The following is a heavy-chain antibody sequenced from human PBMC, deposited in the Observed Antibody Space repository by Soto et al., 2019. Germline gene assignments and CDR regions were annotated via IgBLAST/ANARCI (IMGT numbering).Heavy chain of an antibody. J-gene: IGHJ6*02. CDR2: ISAYNGNT. D-gene: IGHD3-16*02. CDR3: ARVRLGELSLFVNYYYGMDV. CDR1: GYTFTSYG. V-gene: IGHV1-18*01. Sequence: GASVKVSCKASGYTFTSYGISWVRQAPGQGLEWMGWISAYNGNTNYAQKLQGRVTMTTGTSTSTAYMELRSLRSDDTAVYYCARVRLGELSLFVNYYYGMDVWGQGTTVTVSS.